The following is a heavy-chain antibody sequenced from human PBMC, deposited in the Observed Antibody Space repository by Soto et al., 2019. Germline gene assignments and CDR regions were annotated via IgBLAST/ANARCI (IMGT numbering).Heavy chain of an antibody. CDR2: ISGSGRST. V-gene: IGHV3-23*01. J-gene: IGHJ4*02. Sequence: EVRLLESGGDLIQPGGSLRLSCAASGCTFSSDAMRWVRQAPGKGLEWVSGISGSGRSTYYADSVKGRFTISRDNSKNTLYLQMNSLRDEDTAVYYCAKASVNYDFCSGSSPIFDYCGQGSLVTASS. CDR3: AKASVNYDFCSGSSPIFDY. CDR1: GCTFSSDA. D-gene: IGHD3-3*01.